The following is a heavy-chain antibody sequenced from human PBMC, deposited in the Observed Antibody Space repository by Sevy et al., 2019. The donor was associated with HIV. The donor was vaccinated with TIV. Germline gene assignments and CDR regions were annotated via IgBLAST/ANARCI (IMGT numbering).Heavy chain of an antibody. CDR2: IYPGDSDT. CDR3: ARGARGTLPSYYYYGMDV. Sequence: GESLKISCKGSGYTFTDYWFVWVRQMPGKGLEWMGIIYPGDSDTTYSPSLQGQVTISADKSISTTYLQWSSLKASDTAMYYCARGARGTLPSYYYYGMDVWGLGTTVTVSS. D-gene: IGHD1-1*01. V-gene: IGHV5-51*01. J-gene: IGHJ6*02. CDR1: GYTFTDYW.